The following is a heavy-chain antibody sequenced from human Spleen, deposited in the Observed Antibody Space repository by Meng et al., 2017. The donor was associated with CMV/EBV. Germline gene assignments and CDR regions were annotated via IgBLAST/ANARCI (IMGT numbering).Heavy chain of an antibody. CDR2: INPSGGST. V-gene: IGHV1-46*01. J-gene: IGHJ4*02. D-gene: IGHD3-9*01. CDR1: GYTFTSYY. Sequence: QVQLVQSGAEVKKPGASVKVSCKASGYTFTSYYMHWVRQAPGQGLEWMGIINPSGGSTSYAQKFQGRVTMTRDTSTSTVYMELSGLRSGDTAVYYCARDMADWLLHYWDQGPRVTVSS. CDR3: ARDMADWLLHY.